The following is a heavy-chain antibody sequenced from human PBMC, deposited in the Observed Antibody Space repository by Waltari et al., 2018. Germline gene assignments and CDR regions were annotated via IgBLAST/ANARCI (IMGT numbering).Heavy chain of an antibody. CDR3: ATDGEGVVPAARGFDY. CDR1: GYTPTELS. CDR2: FVPEDGEK. D-gene: IGHD2-2*01. V-gene: IGHV1-24*01. J-gene: IGHJ4*02. Sequence: QVQLVQSGAEVKKPGAPVKVSCKVSGYTPTELSMHWVRQAPGEGLELMWGFVPEDGEKIYAQKFQGRVTMTEDTSTDTAYMGLSSLRSEDTAVYYCATDGEGVVPAARGFDYWGQGTLVTVSS.